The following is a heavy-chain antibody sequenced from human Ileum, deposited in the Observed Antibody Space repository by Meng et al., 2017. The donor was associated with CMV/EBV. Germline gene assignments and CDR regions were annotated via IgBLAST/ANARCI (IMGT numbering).Heavy chain of an antibody. J-gene: IGHJ4*02. V-gene: IGHV4-4*07. D-gene: IGHD4-17*01. CDR3: AREENTVNQFEY. CDR1: GGSISTYY. Sequence: QVQRPEPGPGLVKPSETLSLTCAVSGGSISTYYWTWVRQPAGKGLEWIGRINAGGSTNDNPSLKSRVTMSVDTSKNQFSLKVTSVTAADTAVYYCAREENTVNQFEYWGQGTLVTVSS. CDR2: INAGGST.